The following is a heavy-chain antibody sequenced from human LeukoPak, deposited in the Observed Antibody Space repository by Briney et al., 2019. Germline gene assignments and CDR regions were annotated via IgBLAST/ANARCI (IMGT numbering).Heavy chain of an antibody. CDR1: GGSFSGYY. J-gene: IGHJ6*03. CDR3: ARGKVVRDFWSGYYYYYYYMDV. CDR2: INHSGST. Sequence: PSETLSLTCAVYGGSFSGYYWSWIRQPPGKGLEWIGEINHSGSTNYNPSLKSRVTISVDTSKNQFSLKLSSVTAADTAVYYCARGKVVRDFWSGYYYYYYYMDVWGKGTTVIVSS. D-gene: IGHD3-3*01. V-gene: IGHV4-34*01.